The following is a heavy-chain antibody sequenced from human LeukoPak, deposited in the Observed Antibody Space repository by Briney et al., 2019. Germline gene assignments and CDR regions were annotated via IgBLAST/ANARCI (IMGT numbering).Heavy chain of an antibody. Sequence: GGSLRLSCAASGFTFSSYWMSWVRQAPGKGLEWVAAILYDGSNKYYADSVKGRFTISRDNSKNTLYLQMNSLRAEDTAVYYCAKEAAVAGVLAEYFQHWGQGSLVTVSS. CDR2: ILYDGSNK. CDR3: AKEAAVAGVLAEYFQH. V-gene: IGHV3-30*18. J-gene: IGHJ1*01. D-gene: IGHD6-19*01. CDR1: GFTFSSYW.